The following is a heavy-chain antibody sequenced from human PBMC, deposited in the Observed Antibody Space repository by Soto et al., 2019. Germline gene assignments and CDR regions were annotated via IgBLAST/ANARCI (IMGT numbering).Heavy chain of an antibody. Sequence: GGSLRLSCAASGFTFSSYAMHWVRQAPGMGLEWVAVISYDGSNKYYADSVKGRFTISRDDSKNTLYLQMNSLRAEDTAVYYCARAPTLITNFDYWGQGTLVTVSS. V-gene: IGHV3-30-3*01. CDR2: ISYDGSNK. D-gene: IGHD3-22*01. J-gene: IGHJ4*02. CDR1: GFTFSSYA. CDR3: ARAPTLITNFDY.